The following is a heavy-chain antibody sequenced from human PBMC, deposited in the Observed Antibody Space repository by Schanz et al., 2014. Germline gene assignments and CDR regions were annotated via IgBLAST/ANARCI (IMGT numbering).Heavy chain of an antibody. V-gene: IGHV3-15*01. CDR2: IKSKFDGATT. CDR1: GFTFSDAW. D-gene: IGHD6-13*01. Sequence: EVQLVESGGGLVQPGGFLRLSCAASGFTFSDAWMSWVRQAPGKGLEWVGRIKSKFDGATTDYVAPVKGRFSISRDDSTNTLYLQMSSLRAEDTAVYYCAKSQGSSFDSWGQGTLVTVSS. CDR3: AKSQGSSFDS. J-gene: IGHJ4*02.